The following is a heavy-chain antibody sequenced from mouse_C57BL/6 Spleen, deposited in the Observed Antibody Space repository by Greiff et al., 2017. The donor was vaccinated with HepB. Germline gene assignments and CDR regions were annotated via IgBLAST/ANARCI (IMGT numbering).Heavy chain of an antibody. CDR1: GFTFSSYG. CDR2: ISSGGSYT. D-gene: IGHD1-1*01. Sequence: EVKLVESGGDLVKPGGSLKLSCAASGFTFSSYGMSWVRQTPDKRLEWVATISSGGSYTYYPDSVKGRFTISRDNAKNTLYLQMSSLKSEDTAMYYCARPPLMTTVVPSPFDYWGQGTTLTVSS. CDR3: ARPPLMTTVVPSPFDY. V-gene: IGHV5-6*02. J-gene: IGHJ2*01.